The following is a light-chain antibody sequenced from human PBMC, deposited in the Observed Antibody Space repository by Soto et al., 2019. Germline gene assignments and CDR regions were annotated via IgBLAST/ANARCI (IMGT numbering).Light chain of an antibody. V-gene: IGKV3-15*01. CDR2: AAS. Sequence: EIVMTQSPATLSVSPGERATLSCRASQSFGNNLAWYQQKPGQAPRLLIYAASTRATGIPARFSGSGSGTEFALTISSLQSEDFAVYSCQQYNSWPLTFGGGAKVEIK. CDR1: QSFGNN. CDR3: QQYNSWPLT. J-gene: IGKJ4*01.